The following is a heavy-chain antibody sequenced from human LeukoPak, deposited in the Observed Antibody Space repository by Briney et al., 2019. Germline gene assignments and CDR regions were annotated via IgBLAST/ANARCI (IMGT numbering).Heavy chain of an antibody. CDR1: GFTFSSSA. V-gene: IGHV3-23*01. CDR3: TKEPLLRVSYNCFDP. D-gene: IGHD3-9*01. CDR2: ISGSGGTT. J-gene: IGHJ5*02. Sequence: PGGSLRLSCAASGFTFSSSAMSWVRQAPGKGLEWVSAISGSGGTTYYADSVKGRFTISRDNSKNTLYLQMNSLRAEDTAVYYCTKEPLLRVSYNCFDPWGQGTLVTASS.